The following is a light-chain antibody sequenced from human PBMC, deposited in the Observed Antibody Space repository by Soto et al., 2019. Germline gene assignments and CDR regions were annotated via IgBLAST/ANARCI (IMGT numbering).Light chain of an antibody. CDR3: QQYFNTPLT. V-gene: IGKV4-1*01. J-gene: IGKJ4*01. Sequence: DIVMTQSPDSLAVSLGERATINCKSSQNVLNRANNKNYIAWYQQKPGQPPKLLIYWASTRESGVHNRFSGSGSGTHFTLTISSLQAEDVAVYFCQQYFNTPLTFGGGTKVEIK. CDR1: QNVLNRANNKNY. CDR2: WAS.